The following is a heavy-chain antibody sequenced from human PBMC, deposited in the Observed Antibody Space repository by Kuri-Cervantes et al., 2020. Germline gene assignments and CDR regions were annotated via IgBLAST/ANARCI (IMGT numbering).Heavy chain of an antibody. CDR1: GFTFDDYG. D-gene: IGHD6-13*01. CDR3: VRDGGSAAAGPFDI. Sequence: GESLKISCAASGFTFDDYGMSWVRQAPGKGLEWVSGINWNGGSTGYADSVKGRFTISRDNAKNTLYLQMSSLRVEDTAVYYCVRDGGSAAAGPFDIWGQGTMVTVSS. V-gene: IGHV3-20*04. J-gene: IGHJ3*02. CDR2: INWNGGST.